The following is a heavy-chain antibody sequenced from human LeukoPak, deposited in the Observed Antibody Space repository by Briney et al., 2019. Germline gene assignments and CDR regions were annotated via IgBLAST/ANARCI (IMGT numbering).Heavy chain of an antibody. Sequence: PGGSLRLSCAASGFTFSSYAMSWVRQAPGKGLEGVSAMSGSGGSTYYADSVKGGFTISRDNYKNTLYLQMNSLRAEDTAVYYCAKAGDSSGYYYDYFDYWGQGTLVTVSS. CDR2: MSGSGGST. V-gene: IGHV3-23*01. CDR3: AKAGDSSGYYYDYFDY. J-gene: IGHJ4*02. CDR1: GFTFSSYA. D-gene: IGHD3-22*01.